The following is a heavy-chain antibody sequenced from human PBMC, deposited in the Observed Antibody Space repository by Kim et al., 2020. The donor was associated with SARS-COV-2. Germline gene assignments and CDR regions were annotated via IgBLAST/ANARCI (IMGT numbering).Heavy chain of an antibody. CDR3: ARQGRNLRPLTYYYYGMDV. Sequence: RVTISVDTSKNQFTLKLSSVTAADTAVYYCARQGRNLRPLTYYYYGMDVWGQGTTVTVSS. J-gene: IGHJ6*02. V-gene: IGHV4-59*08. D-gene: IGHD3-3*01.